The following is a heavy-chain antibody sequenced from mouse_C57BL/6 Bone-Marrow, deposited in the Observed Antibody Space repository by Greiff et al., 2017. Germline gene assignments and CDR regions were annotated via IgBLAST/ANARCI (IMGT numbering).Heavy chain of an antibody. Sequence: QVQLQQSGAELVRPGTSVKVSCTASGFAFTNYLIDWVKQRPGQGLEWIGVINPGSGGSNYNEKFKGKATLTADKSSSTAYMQLSSLTSADSAVCFCAKGGCYYNRGQGTTLTVSS. J-gene: IGHJ2*01. D-gene: IGHD2-3*01. V-gene: IGHV1-54*01. CDR1: GFAFTNYL. CDR3: AKGGCYYN. CDR2: INPGSGGS.